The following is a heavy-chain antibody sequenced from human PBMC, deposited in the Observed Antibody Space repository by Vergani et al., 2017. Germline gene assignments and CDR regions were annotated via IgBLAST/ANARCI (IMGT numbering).Heavy chain of an antibody. J-gene: IGHJ6*03. CDR1: GFTFSSYA. V-gene: IGHV3-23*01. CDR2: ISGSGGST. D-gene: IGHD3-16*02. Sequence: EVQLLESGGGLVQPGGSLRLSCAASGFTFSSYAMSWVRQAPGKGLEWVSAISGSGGSTYYADSGKGRFTISRDNSKNTLYLQMNSLRAEDTAVYYCAKGTYDYVWGSYRAMGYDMDVWGKGTTVTVSS. CDR3: AKGTYDYVWGSYRAMGYDMDV.